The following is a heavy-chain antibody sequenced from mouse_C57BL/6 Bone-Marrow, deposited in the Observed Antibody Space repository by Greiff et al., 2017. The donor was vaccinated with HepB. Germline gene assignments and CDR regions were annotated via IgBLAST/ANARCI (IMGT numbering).Heavy chain of an antibody. Sequence: EVQVVESGGGLVQPGESLKLSCESNEYEFPSHDMSWVRKTPEKRLELVAAINSDGGSTYYPDTMERRFIISRDNTKKTLYLQMSSLRSEDTALYYCARLGGYDRGNYAMDYWGQGTSVTVSS. J-gene: IGHJ4*01. CDR2: INSDGGST. CDR1: EYEFPSHD. V-gene: IGHV5-2*01. CDR3: ARLGGYDRGNYAMDY. D-gene: IGHD2-2*01.